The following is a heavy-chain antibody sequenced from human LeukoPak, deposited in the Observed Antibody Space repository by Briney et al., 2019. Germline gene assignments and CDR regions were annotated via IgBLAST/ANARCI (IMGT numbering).Heavy chain of an antibody. V-gene: IGHV3-74*01. D-gene: IGHD2-2*01. CDR2: IDSAGSGT. J-gene: IGHJ4*02. CDR3: ARDVVGTRLDY. CDR1: GFTFSSYW. Sequence: GGSLRLSCAASGFTFSSYWMHWVRRAPGKGLEWASRIDSAGSGTSYADSVKGRFTVPRDNAKNTLYLQVNSLRAEDTAVYYCARDVVGTRLDYWGQGTLVTVSS.